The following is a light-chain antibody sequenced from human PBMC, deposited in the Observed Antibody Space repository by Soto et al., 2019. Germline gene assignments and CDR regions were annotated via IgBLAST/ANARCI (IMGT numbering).Light chain of an antibody. J-gene: IGKJ1*01. CDR2: GAS. CDR1: QSVSSSY. CDR3: QQYGSSPWT. Sequence: EIVLTQSPGTLSLSPGERATLSCRASQSVSSSYLARYQQKSGQAPRLLIYGASSRATGIPDRFSGSGSGNDFTLPIGRLEPEDFAVYYCQQYGSSPWTFGEATKVEIK. V-gene: IGKV3-20*01.